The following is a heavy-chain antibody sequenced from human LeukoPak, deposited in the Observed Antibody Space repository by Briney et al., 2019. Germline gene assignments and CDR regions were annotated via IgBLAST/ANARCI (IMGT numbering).Heavy chain of an antibody. CDR1: GGSFSGYY. D-gene: IGHD3-10*01. V-gene: IGHV4-34*01. J-gene: IGHJ4*02. CDR3: ARRTYYYGSGSYRPLTNYFDY. Sequence: SETLSLTCAVYGGSFSGYYWSWIRQPPGKGLEWIGEINHGGSTNYNPSLKSRVTISVDTSKNQFSLKLSSVTAADTAVYYCARRTYYYGSGSYRPLTNYFDYWGQGTLVTVSS. CDR2: INHGGST.